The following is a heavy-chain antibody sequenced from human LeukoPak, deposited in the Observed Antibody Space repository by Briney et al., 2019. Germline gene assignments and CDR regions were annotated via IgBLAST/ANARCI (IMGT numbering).Heavy chain of an antibody. CDR3: ARGDMVRGVIDY. CDR1: GGSFSGYY. CDR2: INHSGRT. Sequence: SETLSLTCAVYGGSFSGYYWTWIRQPPGKGLEWIGEINHSGRTNYNPSLKSRVTISVDTSKNQFSLKLSSVTAADTAVYYCARGDMVRGVIDYWGQGTLVTVSS. D-gene: IGHD3-10*01. J-gene: IGHJ4*02. V-gene: IGHV4-34*01.